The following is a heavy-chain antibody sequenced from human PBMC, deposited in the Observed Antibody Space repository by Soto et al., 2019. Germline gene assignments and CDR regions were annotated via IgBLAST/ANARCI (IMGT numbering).Heavy chain of an antibody. CDR2: IKRDGSEN. J-gene: IGHJ3*02. V-gene: IGHV3-7*03. D-gene: IGHD1-26*01. Sequence: GGSLRLSCAASGFTFSGYWMSWARQAPGKGLEWVANIKRDGSENYFVDSVKGRFTISRDNAKNSLYLQMNSLKTDDTAVYYCARRGRRSGNYADAFDIWGQGTMVTVSS. CDR3: ARRGRRSGNYADAFDI. CDR1: GFTFSGYW.